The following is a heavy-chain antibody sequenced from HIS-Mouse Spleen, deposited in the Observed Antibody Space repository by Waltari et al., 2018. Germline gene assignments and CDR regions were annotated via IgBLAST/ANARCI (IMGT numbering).Heavy chain of an antibody. J-gene: IGHJ2*01. D-gene: IGHD6-13*01. CDR2: IHYSGST. CDR1: GGSISSSSYY. Sequence: QLQLQESGPGLVKPSETLSLTCTVSGGSISSSSYYWGWLRQPPGKGLEWIGSIHYSGSTYYNPSLKSRVTISVDTSKNQCSLKLSSVTAADTAVYYCAREIPYSSSWYDWYFDLWGRGTLVTVSS. CDR3: AREIPYSSSWYDWYFDL. V-gene: IGHV4-39*07.